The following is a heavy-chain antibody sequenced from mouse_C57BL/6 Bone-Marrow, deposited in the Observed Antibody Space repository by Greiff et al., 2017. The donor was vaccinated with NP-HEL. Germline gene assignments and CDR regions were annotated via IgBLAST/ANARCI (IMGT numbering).Heavy chain of an antibody. D-gene: IGHD3-3*01. CDR3: ASIARVSRCGDV. Sequence: EVQLQQSGGGLVKPGGSLKLSCAASGFTFSSYTMSWVRQTPEKRLEWVATISGGGGNTYYPDSVKGRFTISRDNAKHTLYMQMSSLSSEDTALYYGASIARVSRCGDVWGTGTTVTVSA. CDR2: ISGGGGNT. J-gene: IGHJ1*03. V-gene: IGHV5-9*01. CDR1: GFTFSSYT.